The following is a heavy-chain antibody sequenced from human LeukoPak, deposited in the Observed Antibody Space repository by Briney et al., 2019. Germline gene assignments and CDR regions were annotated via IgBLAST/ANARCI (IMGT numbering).Heavy chain of an antibody. CDR3: TRDPRHLDS. CDR2: ISGSGHDI. J-gene: IGHJ4*02. V-gene: IGHV3-11*04. D-gene: IGHD6-6*01. CDR1: GFTFSDSY. Sequence: GGSLRLSCAASGFTFSDSYMTWVRQAPGKGVEWVAYISGSGHDINYSESAKGRFTISRDNAKNSLYLQMSSLRVEDTAVYYCTRDPRHLDSWXXXTXVTVS.